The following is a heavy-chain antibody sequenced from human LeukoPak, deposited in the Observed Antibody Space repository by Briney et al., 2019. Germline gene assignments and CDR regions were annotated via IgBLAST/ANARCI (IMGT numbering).Heavy chain of an antibody. CDR1: XXXXXXXX. V-gene: IGHV3-66*01. J-gene: IGHJ3*02. D-gene: IGHD1-26*01. CDR2: TYSGGXX. Sequence: GGSLRLSCTAXXXXXXXXXXXXXXXXPXXXLKWVXITYSGGXXXSXDSVKGRFTITRDXSKNTLYLQMNSLRPEDTAIYXXAGGYGGRYWAFDIWGQGTMVTVFS. CDR3: AGGYGGRYWAFDI.